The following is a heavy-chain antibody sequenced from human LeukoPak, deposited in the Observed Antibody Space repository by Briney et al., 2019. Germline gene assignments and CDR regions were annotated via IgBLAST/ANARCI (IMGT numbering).Heavy chain of an antibody. J-gene: IGHJ4*02. Sequence: ASVKVSCKASGGTFISYAISWVRQAPGQGLEWMGGIIPIFGTANYAQKFQGRVTITADESTSTAYMELSSLRSEDTAVYYCARSPSGYYTGYFDYWGQGTLVTVSS. V-gene: IGHV1-69*13. CDR1: GGTFISYA. CDR2: IIPIFGTA. CDR3: ARSPSGYYTGYFDY. D-gene: IGHD3-22*01.